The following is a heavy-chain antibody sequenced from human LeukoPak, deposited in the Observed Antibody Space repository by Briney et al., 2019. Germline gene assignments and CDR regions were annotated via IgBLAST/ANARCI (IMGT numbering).Heavy chain of an antibody. V-gene: IGHV1-2*06. CDR1: GYTFTGYY. J-gene: IGHJ4*02. CDR2: INPNSGGT. Sequence: GASVKVSCKASGYTFTGYYIHWVRQAPGQGLEWMGRINPNSGGTNYARRFQGRATMTRDTSISTAYMDLSRLRSDDTALYYCARRRGEPNIFDYWGQGTLVTVSS. D-gene: IGHD3-16*01. CDR3: ARRRGEPNIFDY.